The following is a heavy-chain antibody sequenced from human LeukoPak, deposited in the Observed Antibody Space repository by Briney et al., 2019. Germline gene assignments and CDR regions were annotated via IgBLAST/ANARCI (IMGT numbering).Heavy chain of an antibody. CDR3: AREVWGPEY. J-gene: IGHJ4*02. V-gene: IGHV3-7*01. CDR2: IKQDGSDK. Sequence: GGSLRLSCAASGFTFSSYAMSWVRQAPGKGLEWVGNIKQDGSDKNYMDSVRGRFTISRDNTKNSVYLQMSSLRAEDTAVYYCAREVWGPEYWGQGPLVTVTS. CDR1: GFTFSSYA. D-gene: IGHD1-14*01.